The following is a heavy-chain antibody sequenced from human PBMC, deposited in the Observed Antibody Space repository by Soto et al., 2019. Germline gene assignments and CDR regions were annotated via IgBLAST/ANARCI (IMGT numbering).Heavy chain of an antibody. CDR3: VRSRRYFYETSDYYNDYFQY. D-gene: IGHD3-22*01. CDR2: INAGNSNT. J-gene: IGHJ1*01. V-gene: IGHV1-3*01. Sequence: ASVKVSCKASGYTFTTYAMHWVRQAPGQRHEWMGWINAGNSNTKYSQKLQGRVTITRDTSASTAYMELSSLRSEDTAVYYFVRSRRYFYETSDYYNDYFQYWGQGALVTVSS. CDR1: GYTFTTYA.